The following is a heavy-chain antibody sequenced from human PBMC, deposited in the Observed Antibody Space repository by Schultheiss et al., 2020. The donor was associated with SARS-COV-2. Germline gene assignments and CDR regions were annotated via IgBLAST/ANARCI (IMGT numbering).Heavy chain of an antibody. CDR1: GFTVSSNY. Sequence: GESLKISCAASGFTVSSNYMSWVRQAPGKGLEWVSAISGSGGSTYYADSVKGRFTISRDNSKNTLYLQMNSLRAEDTAVNYCARSGTISSSSGPYYYYYYMDVWGKGTTVTVSS. J-gene: IGHJ6*03. V-gene: IGHV3-23*01. D-gene: IGHD6-6*01. CDR2: ISGSGGST. CDR3: ARSGTISSSSGPYYYYYYMDV.